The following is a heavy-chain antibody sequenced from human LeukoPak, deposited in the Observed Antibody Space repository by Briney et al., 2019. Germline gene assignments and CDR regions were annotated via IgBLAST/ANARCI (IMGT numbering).Heavy chain of an antibody. Sequence: GGSLRLSCAAPGFTFSNYGMHWVRQAPGEGLEWAAVISYDGINKYYAVSVKGRFTISRDNSKNTLYLQMNSLRPEDTAVYYCAKGGTSYGDYELDYWGQGTLVTVSS. CDR3: AKGGTSYGDYELDY. D-gene: IGHD4-17*01. V-gene: IGHV3-30*18. J-gene: IGHJ4*02. CDR2: ISYDGINK. CDR1: GFTFSNYG.